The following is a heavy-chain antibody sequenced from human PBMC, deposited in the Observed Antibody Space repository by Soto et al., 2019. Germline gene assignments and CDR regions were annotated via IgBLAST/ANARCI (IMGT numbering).Heavy chain of an antibody. CDR3: ARGPEYYDSSGYQYYYYYGMDV. Sequence: SVKVACKGSGDTFSRYAITWVRQAPGQGLEWMGGIIPILGIANYAQKFQGRVTITADKSTSTAYMELSSLRSEDTAVYYCARGPEYYDSSGYQYYYYYGMDVWGQGTTVTVSS. D-gene: IGHD3-22*01. CDR1: GDTFSRYA. CDR2: IIPILGIA. V-gene: IGHV1-69*10. J-gene: IGHJ6*02.